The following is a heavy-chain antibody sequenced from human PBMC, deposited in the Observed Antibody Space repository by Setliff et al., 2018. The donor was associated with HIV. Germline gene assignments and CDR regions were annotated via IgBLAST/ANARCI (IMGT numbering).Heavy chain of an antibody. Sequence: KPSETLSLTCTVSGGSISGYYWSWIRQPPGKGLEYIGSIFFTGNTIYNPSLKARVTLSVDMSKNQVFLRLSSVTAADTAVYYCAKTNGESYWGQGTLVTVSS. CDR2: IFFTGNT. D-gene: IGHD3-10*01. J-gene: IGHJ4*02. V-gene: IGHV4-59*03. CDR1: GGSISGYY. CDR3: AKTNGESY.